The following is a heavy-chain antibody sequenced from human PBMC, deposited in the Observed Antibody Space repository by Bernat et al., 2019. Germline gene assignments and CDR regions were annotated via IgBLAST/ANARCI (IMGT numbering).Heavy chain of an antibody. D-gene: IGHD3-22*01. CDR1: GFTFSRYA. Sequence: EVQLLESGGGLVQPGGSLRISCAASGFTFSRYAMSWVCQAPGKGLEWVSAISGSGGSTNYADSVKGRFTISRDNSKNTLYLHMNSLRAEDTAEYYCAKEKHSNTYYYVVDFDYWGQGTLVTVSS. V-gene: IGHV3-23*01. J-gene: IGHJ4*02. CDR2: ISGSGGST. CDR3: AKEKHSNTYYYVVDFDY.